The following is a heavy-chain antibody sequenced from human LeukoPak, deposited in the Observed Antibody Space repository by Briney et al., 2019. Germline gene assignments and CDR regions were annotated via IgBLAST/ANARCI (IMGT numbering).Heavy chain of an antibody. CDR3: ARRYCSGGSCYSDSWFDP. J-gene: IGHJ5*02. D-gene: IGHD2-15*01. Sequence: SETLSLTCTVSGGSISSSSYYWGWIRQPPGKGLEWIGSIYYSGSTYYNPSLKSRVTISVDTSKNQFSLKLSSVTAADTAVYYCARRYCSGGSCYSDSWFDPWGQGTLVTVSS. V-gene: IGHV4-39*01. CDR1: GGSISSSSYY. CDR2: IYYSGST.